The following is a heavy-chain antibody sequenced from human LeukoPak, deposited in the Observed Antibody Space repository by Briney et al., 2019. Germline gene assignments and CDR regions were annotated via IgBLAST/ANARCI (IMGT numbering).Heavy chain of an antibody. Sequence: AGSLPLSCAASGFTFSTYSMNWVRQAPGKGLGWVSYINPSSTTIYYADSVKGQFTISRDNAKNSLYLQMNSLRDEDTAVYYCARAQDPTSLSYFDYWGQGTLVTVSS. CDR3: ARAQDPTSLSYFDY. CDR2: INPSSTTI. CDR1: GFTFSTYS. J-gene: IGHJ4*02. V-gene: IGHV3-48*02. D-gene: IGHD5-24*01.